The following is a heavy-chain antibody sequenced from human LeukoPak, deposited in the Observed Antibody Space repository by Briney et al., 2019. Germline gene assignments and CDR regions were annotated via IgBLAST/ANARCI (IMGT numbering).Heavy chain of an antibody. J-gene: IGHJ4*02. Sequence: ASVKVSCKASGYTFTSYGISWVRQAPGQGLEWMGWISAYNGNTNYAQKLQGRVTMTTDTSTSTAYMELSSLRSEDTAVYYCATVDTAMAMDYWGQGTLVTVSS. V-gene: IGHV1-18*01. CDR1: GYTFTSYG. D-gene: IGHD5-18*01. CDR3: ATVDTAMAMDY. CDR2: ISAYNGNT.